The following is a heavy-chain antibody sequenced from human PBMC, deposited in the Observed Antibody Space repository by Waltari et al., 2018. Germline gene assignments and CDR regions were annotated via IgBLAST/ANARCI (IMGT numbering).Heavy chain of an antibody. J-gene: IGHJ5*02. V-gene: IGHV4-39*01. CDR2: IYYSGST. CDR3: ARVVAAAPSIGWFDP. CDR1: GGSISSSSYY. Sequence: QLQLQESGPGLVKPSGTLSLTCTVSGGSISSSSYYWGWIRQPPGKGLEWIGSIYYSGSTYYNPSLKSRVTISVDTSKNQFSLKLSSVTAADTAVYYCARVVAAAPSIGWFDPWGQGTLVTVSS. D-gene: IGHD6-13*01.